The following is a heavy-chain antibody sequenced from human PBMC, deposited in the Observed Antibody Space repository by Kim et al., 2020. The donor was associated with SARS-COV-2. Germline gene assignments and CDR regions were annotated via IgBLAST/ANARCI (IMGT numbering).Heavy chain of an antibody. J-gene: IGHJ3*02. CDR3: ARPRGARRGDYEKDAFDI. Sequence: KGRFTISRDNAKNSLYLQMNSLRAEDTAVYYCARPRGARRGDYEKDAFDIWGQGTMVTVSS. V-gene: IGHV3-11*06. D-gene: IGHD2-21*02.